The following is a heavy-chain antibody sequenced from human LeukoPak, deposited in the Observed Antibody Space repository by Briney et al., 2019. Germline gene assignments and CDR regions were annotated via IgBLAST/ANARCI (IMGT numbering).Heavy chain of an antibody. J-gene: IGHJ4*02. Sequence: GGSLRLSCAASGFTFSSYWMSWVRQAPGKGLEWVANIKQDGSEKYYVDSVEGRFTISRNNAKNSLYLQMNSLRAEDTAVYYCETVYCTTTNCFRRFDYWGQGTLVTVSS. CDR1: GFTFSSYW. CDR3: ETVYCTTTNCFRRFDY. CDR2: IKQDGSEK. V-gene: IGHV3-7*01. D-gene: IGHD2-2*01.